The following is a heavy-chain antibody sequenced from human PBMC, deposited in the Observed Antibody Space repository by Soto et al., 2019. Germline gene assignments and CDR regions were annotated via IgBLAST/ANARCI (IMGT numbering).Heavy chain of an antibody. J-gene: IGHJ6*02. Sequence: PSETLSLTCSVSGGSISNYYWSWIRQPPGKGLEWIGYIYYSGSTNSNPSLKSRVTISVDTSKNQFSLKLSSVTAADTAVYYCAKTRGRFGELRNYYYGMDVWGQGTTVTV. CDR2: IYYSGST. D-gene: IGHD3-10*01. CDR1: GGSISNYY. CDR3: AKTRGRFGELRNYYYGMDV. V-gene: IGHV4-59*08.